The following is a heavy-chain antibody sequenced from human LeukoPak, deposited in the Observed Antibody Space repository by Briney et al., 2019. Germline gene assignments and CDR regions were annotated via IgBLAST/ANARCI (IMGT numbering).Heavy chain of an antibody. D-gene: IGHD2-15*01. CDR1: GYTFTGYY. CDR3: ARDRCSGGSCYSFDY. Sequence: EASVKVSCKASGYTFTGYYMHWVRQAPGQGLDWMGWINPNSGGTNYAQKFQGWVTMTRDTSISTAYMELSRLRSDDTAVYYCARDRCSGGSCYSFDYWGQGTLVTVSS. V-gene: IGHV1-2*04. J-gene: IGHJ4*02. CDR2: INPNSGGT.